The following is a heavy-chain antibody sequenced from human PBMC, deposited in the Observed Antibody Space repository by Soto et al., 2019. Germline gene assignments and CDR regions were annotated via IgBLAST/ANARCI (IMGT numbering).Heavy chain of an antibody. V-gene: IGHV4-4*02. Sequence: QVQLQESGPGLVKPSGTLSLTCAVSGGSISSSNWWSWVRQPPGKGLEWIGEIYHSGSTNYNPSLKSRVTISVDKSNNQFSLKLSSVTAANTAVYYCARLRLGELSRTYYFDYWGQGTLVTVSS. CDR3: ARLRLGELSRTYYFDY. CDR2: IYHSGST. J-gene: IGHJ4*02. CDR1: GGSISSSNW. D-gene: IGHD3-16*02.